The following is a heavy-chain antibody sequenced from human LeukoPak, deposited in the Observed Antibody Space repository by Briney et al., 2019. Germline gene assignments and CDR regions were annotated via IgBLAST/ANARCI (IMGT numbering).Heavy chain of an antibody. CDR3: AKDINPNYYDSSGYSP. CDR2: ISWNSGSI. Sequence: GGSLRLSCAASGFTFDDYAMHWVRQAPGKGLEWGSGISWNSGSIGYADSVKGRFTISRDNAKNSLYLQMNSLRAEDTALYYCAKDINPNYYDSSGYSPWGQGTLVTVSS. V-gene: IGHV3-9*01. J-gene: IGHJ5*02. CDR1: GFTFDDYA. D-gene: IGHD3-22*01.